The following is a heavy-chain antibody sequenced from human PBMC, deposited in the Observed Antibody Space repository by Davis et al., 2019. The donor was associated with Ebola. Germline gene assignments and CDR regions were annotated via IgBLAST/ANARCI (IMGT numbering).Heavy chain of an antibody. D-gene: IGHD3-22*01. Sequence: GESLKISCTASGYSFTNYWIGWVRQMPGKGLEWVGLIYPGDSDTIYSPSFQGQITISVDKSIGTANLHWSSLKASDTAMYYCARQDGSVYSPGADAFDIWGQGTMVTVSA. J-gene: IGHJ3*02. V-gene: IGHV5-51*01. CDR2: IYPGDSDT. CDR3: ARQDGSVYSPGADAFDI. CDR1: GYSFTNYW.